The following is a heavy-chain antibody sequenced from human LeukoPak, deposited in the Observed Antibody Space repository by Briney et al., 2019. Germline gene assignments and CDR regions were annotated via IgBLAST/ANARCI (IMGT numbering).Heavy chain of an antibody. Sequence: PSETLSLTCTVSGGSISSSLYYWGWIRQPPGKGLEWIGIIYYSGSTCYNPSLKSRVTISVETSKNQVSLRLSSVTAADTAVYYCARQGAGGRAFDIWGQGTMVTVSS. D-gene: IGHD6-19*01. CDR1: GGSISSSLYY. V-gene: IGHV4-39*01. J-gene: IGHJ3*02. CDR3: ARQGAGGRAFDI. CDR2: IYYSGST.